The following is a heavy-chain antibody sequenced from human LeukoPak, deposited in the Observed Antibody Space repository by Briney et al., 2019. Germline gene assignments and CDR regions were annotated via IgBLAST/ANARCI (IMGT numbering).Heavy chain of an antibody. V-gene: IGHV3-30*18. J-gene: IGHJ4*02. D-gene: IGHD6-13*01. CDR3: AKDSRIAAALFDY. CDR1: GFTFSSYG. CDR2: VSYDGSNK. Sequence: GGSLRLSCAASGFTFSSYGMHWVRQAPGKGLEWVAVVSYDGSNKYYADFVKDRFTISRDNSKNTLYLQMNSLRAEDTAVYYCAKDSRIAAALFDYWGQGTLVTVSS.